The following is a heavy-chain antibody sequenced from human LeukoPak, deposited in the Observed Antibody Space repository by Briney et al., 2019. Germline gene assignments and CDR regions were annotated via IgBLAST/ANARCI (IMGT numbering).Heavy chain of an antibody. D-gene: IGHD2-8*01. Sequence: GGSLRLSCVASGFTFERYVMNWVRQAPGKGLEWLATIYGSGVSISYADSVKGRFTISRDNSKNTLYLQMNSLRAEDTAVYYCAKDRSCTNNICRGDFDYWGQGTLVTVSS. CDR3: AKDRSCTNNICRGDFDY. V-gene: IGHV3-23*01. CDR1: GFTFERYV. J-gene: IGHJ4*02. CDR2: IYGSGVSI.